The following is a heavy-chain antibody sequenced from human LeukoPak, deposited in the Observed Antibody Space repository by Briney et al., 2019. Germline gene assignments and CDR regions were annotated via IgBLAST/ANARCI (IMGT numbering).Heavy chain of an antibody. CDR1: GGTFSSYA. Sequence: ASVKVSCKASGGTFSSYAISWVRQAPGPGLEWMGGIIPIFGTANYAQKFQGRVTITADESTSTAYMELSSLRSEDTAVYYCAREGYYGSGSYDYWGQGTLVTVSS. D-gene: IGHD3-10*01. CDR2: IIPIFGTA. CDR3: AREGYYGSGSYDY. J-gene: IGHJ4*02. V-gene: IGHV1-69*01.